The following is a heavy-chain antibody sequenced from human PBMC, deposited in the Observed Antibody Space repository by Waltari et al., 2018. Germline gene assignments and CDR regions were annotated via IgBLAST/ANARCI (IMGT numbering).Heavy chain of an antibody. J-gene: IGHJ3*02. D-gene: IGHD6-6*01. V-gene: IGHV3-30-3*01. Sequence: QVQLVESGGGVVQPGRSLRLSCAASGFTFSSYAMTWVRQAPGQGLEWVAVISYDGSNKYYADSVKGRFTISRDNSKNTLYLQMNSLRAEDTAVYYCAREWVLQLAAGAFDIWGQGTMVTVSS. CDR3: AREWVLQLAAGAFDI. CDR1: GFTFSSYA. CDR2: ISYDGSNK.